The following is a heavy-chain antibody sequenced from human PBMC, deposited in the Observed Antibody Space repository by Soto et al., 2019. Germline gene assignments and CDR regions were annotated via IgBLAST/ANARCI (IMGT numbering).Heavy chain of an antibody. CDR2: IVVGSGNT. CDR1: GFTFTSSA. D-gene: IGHD3-10*01. CDR3: AAGITMVRGVPTPNWYFDL. V-gene: IGHV1-58*01. J-gene: IGHJ2*01. Sequence: GASVKVSCKASGFTFTSSAVQWLRQARGQRLEWIGWIVVGSGNTNYAQKFQERVTITRDMSTSTAYMELSSLRSEDTAVYYCAAGITMVRGVPTPNWYFDLWGRGTLVTVSS.